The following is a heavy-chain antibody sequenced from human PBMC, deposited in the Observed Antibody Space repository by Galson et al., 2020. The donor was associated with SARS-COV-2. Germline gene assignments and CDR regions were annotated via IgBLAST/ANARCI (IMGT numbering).Heavy chain of an antibody. Sequence: GGSLRLSCAGSGFTFSSYDMSWVRQAPGKGLEWVSAISDSGGNTYYADSVKGRLTISRDNSKNTLYLQMNSLRDEDTAVYYGAKRSIQWELLFWFDPWGQGTLVTVSS. J-gene: IGHJ5*02. CDR3: AKRSIQWELLFWFDP. CDR2: ISDSGGNT. CDR1: GFTFSSYD. V-gene: IGHV3-23*01. D-gene: IGHD1-26*01.